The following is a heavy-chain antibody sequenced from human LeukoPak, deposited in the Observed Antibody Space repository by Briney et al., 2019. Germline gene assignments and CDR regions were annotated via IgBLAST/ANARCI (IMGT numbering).Heavy chain of an antibody. V-gene: IGHV4-4*07. CDR2: IYFTGTA. D-gene: IGHD3-22*01. Sequence: SETLSLTCTVSGTSLSPFHWTWFRQPAGQRLEWIGLIYFTGTATLNPSLRSRVAMSVDLAKNQLFLKLASMTAADTAMYYCAKEVVMTTAPFGYSFGSWGQGTLVTVSS. J-gene: IGHJ4*02. CDR3: AKEVVMTTAPFGYSFGS. CDR1: GTSLSPFH.